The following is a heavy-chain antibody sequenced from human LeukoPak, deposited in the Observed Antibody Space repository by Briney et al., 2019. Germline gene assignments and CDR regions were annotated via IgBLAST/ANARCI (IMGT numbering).Heavy chain of an antibody. CDR1: GFTVSNSY. CDR2: IYTGGST. J-gene: IGHJ3*02. Sequence: GGSLRLSCAASGFTVSNSYMSWVRQAPGRGLEFVSIIYTGGSTHYVDSVKGRFTISRDNSKNTLDLQMSGLRAEDTAVYYCVNAQLQGAFDMWGQGTMVAVSS. V-gene: IGHV3-53*01. CDR3: VNAQLQGAFDM. D-gene: IGHD5-24*01.